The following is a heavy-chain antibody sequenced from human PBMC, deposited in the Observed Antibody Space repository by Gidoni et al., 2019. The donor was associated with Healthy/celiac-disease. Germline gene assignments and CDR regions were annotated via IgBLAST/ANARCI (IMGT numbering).Heavy chain of an antibody. J-gene: IGHJ4*02. CDR2: IIPIFGTA. CDR1: GGTFSSYA. V-gene: IGHV1-69*06. D-gene: IGHD2-15*01. CDR3: ASGWEDIVVVVAAFSFDY. Sequence: QVQLVQSGAEVKKPGSSVKVSCKASGGTFSSYAISWVRQAPGQGLEWMGGIIPIFGTANYAQKFQGRVTITADKSTSTAYMELSSLRSEDTAVYYCASGWEDIVVVVAAFSFDYWGQGTLVTVSS.